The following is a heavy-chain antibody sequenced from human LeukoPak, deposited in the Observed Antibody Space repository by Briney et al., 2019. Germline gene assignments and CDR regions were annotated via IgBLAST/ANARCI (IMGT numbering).Heavy chain of an antibody. CDR2: ISSSSSYT. CDR3: ARSPTEYYYDSSGYSAPGVQFDY. CDR1: GFTFSSYS. Sequence: GGSLRLSCAASGFTFSSYSMNWVRQAPGKGLEWVSSISSSSSYTYYADSVKGRFTISRDNAKNSLYLQMGSLRAEDMAVYYCARSPTEYYYDSSGYSAPGVQFDYWGQGTLVTVSS. D-gene: IGHD3-22*01. V-gene: IGHV3-21*01. J-gene: IGHJ4*02.